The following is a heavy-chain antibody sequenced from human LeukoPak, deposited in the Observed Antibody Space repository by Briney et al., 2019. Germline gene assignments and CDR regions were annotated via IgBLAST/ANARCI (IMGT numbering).Heavy chain of an antibody. V-gene: IGHV3-66*01. CDR3: ARRLSTGYYEF. Sequence: GGSLRLSCAASGFTVSSTYMSWVRQAPGKGLEWVSVFYSDDITYYANSVKGRFIISRDDSKSMLYLQMNSLRVEDTAVYYCARRLSTGYYEFWGQGTLVTVSS. CDR1: GFTVSSTY. D-gene: IGHD3-9*01. J-gene: IGHJ4*02. CDR2: FYSDDIT.